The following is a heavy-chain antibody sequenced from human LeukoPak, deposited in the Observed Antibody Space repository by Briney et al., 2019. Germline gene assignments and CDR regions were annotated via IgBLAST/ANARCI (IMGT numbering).Heavy chain of an antibody. D-gene: IGHD3-22*01. CDR1: GGTFSNYT. V-gene: IGHV1-69*02. J-gene: IGHJ4*02. Sequence: GSSVKVSCKASGGTFSNYTITWVRQAPGQGLEWIGRIIPGLGIINYAQKFQGRVTVTADKSTSTDYMELSSLRADDTAVYYCARALSDTSGCELAYWGQGTLVTVSS. CDR2: IIPGLGII. CDR3: ARALSDTSGCELAY.